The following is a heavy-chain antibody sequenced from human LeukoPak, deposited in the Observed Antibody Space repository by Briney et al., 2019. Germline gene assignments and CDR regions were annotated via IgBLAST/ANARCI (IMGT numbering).Heavy chain of an antibody. Sequence: ASVKVPCKASGFTFTAYDLDWVRQAPGQGLEWMGWINPNSGGTSYAQKFQGRVTMTRDTSISTAYMDLSRLRSDDTAVYYCASLVYYDSSGYFSFDYWGQGTLVTVSS. J-gene: IGHJ4*03. CDR2: INPNSGGT. D-gene: IGHD3-22*01. CDR1: GFTFTAYD. CDR3: ASLVYYDSSGYFSFDY. V-gene: IGHV1-2*02.